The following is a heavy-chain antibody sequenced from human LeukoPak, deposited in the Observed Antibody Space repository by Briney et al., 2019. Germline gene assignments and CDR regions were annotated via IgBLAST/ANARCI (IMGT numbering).Heavy chain of an antibody. CDR1: GYTFSSYG. V-gene: IGHV1-18*01. CDR3: ARDPPGLTLGSPGDY. CDR2: ISANNGDT. J-gene: IGHJ4*02. D-gene: IGHD3-16*01. Sequence: ASVKVSCKASGYTFSSYGIAWVRQAPGQGLQWMGWISANNGDTSYSQKLQGRVTMTTDTSTNTAYMELRSLTSDDTAVYYCARDPPGLTLGSPGDYWGQGTLVIVSS.